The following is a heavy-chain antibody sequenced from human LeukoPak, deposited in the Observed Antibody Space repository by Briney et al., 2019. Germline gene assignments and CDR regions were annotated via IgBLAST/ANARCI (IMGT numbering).Heavy chain of an antibody. D-gene: IGHD1-26*01. J-gene: IGHJ2*01. CDR1: GFTLSSYS. CDR2: IKQDGSEK. V-gene: IGHV3-7*03. Sequence: PGGSLRLSCEASGFTLSSYSMNWVRQAPGKGLEWVANIKQDGSEKYYVDSVKGRFTISRDNAKNSLYLQMNSLRAEDTAVYYCAREGRELAFDLWGRGTLVTVSS. CDR3: AREGRELAFDL.